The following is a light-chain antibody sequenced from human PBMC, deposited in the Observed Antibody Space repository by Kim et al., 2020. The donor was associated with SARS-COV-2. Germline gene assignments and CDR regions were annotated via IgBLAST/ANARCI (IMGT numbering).Light chain of an antibody. Sequence: QGVTISCPGTISNIGTNYDVHWYQHLPGVAPKLLIHGNINRPSGVPDRFSGSRSGTSAYLDITGLQAEDEADYYCQSFDTGLSGYVFGTGTKVTVL. CDR3: QSFDTGLSGYV. J-gene: IGLJ1*01. V-gene: IGLV1-40*01. CDR1: ISNIGTNYD. CDR2: GNI.